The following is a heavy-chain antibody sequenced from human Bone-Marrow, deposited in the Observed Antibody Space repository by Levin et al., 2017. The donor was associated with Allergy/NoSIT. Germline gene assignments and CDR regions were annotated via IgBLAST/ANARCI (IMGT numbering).Heavy chain of an antibody. Sequence: PGGSLRLSCKGSGYRFTSYWIAWVRQMPGKGLEWMGLIFPGDSETIYSPSLRGQVTISVEKSISTAYLQWSSLKASDTAIYYCARIHHDGGYCSGGSCWFDPWGQGTLVSVSS. D-gene: IGHD2-15*01. J-gene: IGHJ5*02. CDR1: GYRFTSYW. CDR2: IFPGDSET. V-gene: IGHV5-51*01. CDR3: ARIHHDGGYCSGGSCWFDP.